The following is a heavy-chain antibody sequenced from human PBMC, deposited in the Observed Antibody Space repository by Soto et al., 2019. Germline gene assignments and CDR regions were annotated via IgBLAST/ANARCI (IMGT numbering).Heavy chain of an antibody. V-gene: IGHV4-30-2*01. D-gene: IGHD2-15*01. J-gene: IGHJ5*02. CDR3: ARVGYCSGGSCYWTFAP. Sequence: PSETLSLTCAVSGGSISSGGYSWSWIRQPPGKGLEWIGYIYHSGSTYYNPSLKSRVTISVDRSKNQFSLKLSSVTAADTAVYYCARVGYCSGGSCYWTFAPWGQGTLVTVSS. CDR1: GGSISSGGYS. CDR2: IYHSGST.